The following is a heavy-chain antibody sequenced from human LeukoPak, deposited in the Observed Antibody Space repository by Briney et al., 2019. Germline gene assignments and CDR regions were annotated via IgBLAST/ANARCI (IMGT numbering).Heavy chain of an antibody. CDR3: ARGLRWELLS. CDR2: INHSGST. CDR1: GGSISSSRYY. Sequence: PSETLSLTCTVSGGSISSSRYYWSWIRQPPGKGLEWIGKINHSGSTNYNPSLKSRVTISVDTSKNQFSLKLRSVTAADTAVYYCARGLRWELLSWGQGTLVTVSS. J-gene: IGHJ4*02. D-gene: IGHD1-26*01. V-gene: IGHV4-39*07.